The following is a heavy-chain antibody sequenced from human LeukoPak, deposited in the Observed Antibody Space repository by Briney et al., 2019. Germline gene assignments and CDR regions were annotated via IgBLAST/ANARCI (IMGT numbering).Heavy chain of an antibody. J-gene: IGHJ4*02. CDR2: VYATASS. D-gene: IGHD1-26*01. Sequence: SETLSLTCTVSGASISSGGHCWAWIPPPPGQGLESLASVYATASSYSNPPLQSQLSISVGTYRNELSLKLSSVTAADRAVYFCASRSCPTAEYAFLGAFWGQGILVTVSP. V-gene: IGHV4-39*01. CDR3: ASRSCPTAEYAFLGAF. CDR1: GASISSGGHC.